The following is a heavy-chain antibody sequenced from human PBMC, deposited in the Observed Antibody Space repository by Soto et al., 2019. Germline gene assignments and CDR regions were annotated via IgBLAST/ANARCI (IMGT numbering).Heavy chain of an antibody. CDR2: IIPIFGTA. Sequence: GASVKVSCKASGGTFSSYAISWVRQAPGQGLEWMGGIIPIFGTANYAQKFQGRVTITADESTSTAYMELSSLRSEDTAVYYCARDGNDRIAARLMGWFDPWSQGTLVTVSS. V-gene: IGHV1-69*13. J-gene: IGHJ5*02. CDR1: GGTFSSYA. D-gene: IGHD6-6*01. CDR3: ARDGNDRIAARLMGWFDP.